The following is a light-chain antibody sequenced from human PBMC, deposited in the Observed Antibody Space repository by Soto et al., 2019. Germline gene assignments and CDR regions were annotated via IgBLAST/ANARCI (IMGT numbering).Light chain of an antibody. CDR3: QQHTNWPLT. J-gene: IGKJ4*01. CDR1: QSVSSF. Sequence: ETVLTQSPATLSLSPGEGATLSCGASQSVSSFLAWYQQKPGQAPRLLIYDASNRATGIPARFSGSGSGTDFTLTISSLEPEDFAVYYCQQHTNWPLTFGGGTKVDIK. V-gene: IGKV3-11*01. CDR2: DAS.